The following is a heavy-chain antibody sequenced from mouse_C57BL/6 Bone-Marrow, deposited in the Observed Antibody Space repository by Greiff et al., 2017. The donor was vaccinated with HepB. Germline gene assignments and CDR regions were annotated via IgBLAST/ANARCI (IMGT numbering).Heavy chain of an antibody. CDR2: IFPGSGST. D-gene: IGHD2-4*01. V-gene: IGHV1-75*01. Sequence: VKLMESGPELVKPGASVKISCKASGYTFTDYYINWVKQRPGQGLEWIGWIFPGSGSTYYNEKFKGKATLTVDKSSSTAYMLLSSLTSEDSAVYFCARPSYDYDGAWFAYWSQGTLVTVSA. J-gene: IGHJ3*01. CDR3: ARPSYDYDGAWFAY. CDR1: GYTFTDYY.